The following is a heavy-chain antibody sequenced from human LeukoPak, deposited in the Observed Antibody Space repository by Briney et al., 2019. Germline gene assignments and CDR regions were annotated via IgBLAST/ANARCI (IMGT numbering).Heavy chain of an antibody. Sequence: GGSLRLSCAAPGFSVSAHYMSWVRQAPGKGLEWVSTLFGGDTIDYTDSVKGRFTISRDNPGNTLYLQMNNLRADDTAVYYFAGRSGGSFCYRGRGTQVIVSS. CDR3: AGRSGGSFCY. D-gene: IGHD1-26*01. CDR1: GFSVSAHY. J-gene: IGHJ4*02. V-gene: IGHV3-53*01. CDR2: LFGGDTI.